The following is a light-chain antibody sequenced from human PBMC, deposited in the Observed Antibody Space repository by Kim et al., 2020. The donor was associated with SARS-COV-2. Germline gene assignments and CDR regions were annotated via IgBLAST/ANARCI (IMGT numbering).Light chain of an antibody. Sequence: PGQTARITCSGDTLPDEYTYWYQQKPGQAPLLVIYKDTERSSGIPERFSGSSSGTIVTLTISGVQAEDEADYYCQSADSSGTYWLFGGGTKVTVL. CDR1: TLPDEY. CDR3: QSADSSGTYWL. CDR2: KDT. J-gene: IGLJ3*02. V-gene: IGLV3-25*03.